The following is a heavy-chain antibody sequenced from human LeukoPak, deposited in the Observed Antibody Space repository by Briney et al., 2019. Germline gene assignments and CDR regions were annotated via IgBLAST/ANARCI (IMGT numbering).Heavy chain of an antibody. J-gene: IGHJ4*02. Sequence: PGGSLRLSCAASGFTFSSYSMNWVRQAPGKGLEWIGSIYHSGSTYYNLSFKSRVTISLNTSKNYFSLKLNSVTAADTAVYYCARGNMAYFDYWGQGTLVTVSS. CDR2: IYHSGST. D-gene: IGHD2/OR15-2a*01. CDR1: GFTFSSYS. CDR3: ARGNMAYFDY. V-gene: IGHV4-38-2*01.